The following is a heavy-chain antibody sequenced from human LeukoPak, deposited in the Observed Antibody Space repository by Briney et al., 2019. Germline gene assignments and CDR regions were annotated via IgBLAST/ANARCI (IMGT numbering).Heavy chain of an antibody. CDR2: ISYDGSNE. CDR1: GFTFSSYV. V-gene: IGHV3-30*04. Sequence: GGSLRLSCAASGFTFSSYVMHWVRQAPGKGLEWVAIISYDGSNEYYADSVKGRFTISRDNSKNTLYLQMNSLTAEDTAVYYCAKRLSSSSTWYYFDYWGQGTLVTVSS. J-gene: IGHJ4*02. CDR3: AKRLSSSSTWYYFDY. D-gene: IGHD6-13*01.